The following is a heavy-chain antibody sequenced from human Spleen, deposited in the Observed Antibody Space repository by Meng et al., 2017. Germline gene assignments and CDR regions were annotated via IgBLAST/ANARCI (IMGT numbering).Heavy chain of an antibody. J-gene: IGHJ4*02. D-gene: IGHD4-11*01. Sequence: QVQPQESGPGLVKSSGTLSFTCAVSGGSIRSSNWWSWVRQPPGKGLEWIGESYHSGSTNYNPSLKSRVTISVDKSKNQFSLKLSSVTAADSAVYYCARGPTTMAHDFDYWGQGTLVTVSS. CDR1: GGSIRSSNW. CDR2: SYHSGST. V-gene: IGHV4-4*02. CDR3: ARGPTTMAHDFDY.